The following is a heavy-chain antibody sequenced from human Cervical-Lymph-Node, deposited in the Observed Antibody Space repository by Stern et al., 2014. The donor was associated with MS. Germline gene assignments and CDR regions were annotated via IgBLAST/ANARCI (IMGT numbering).Heavy chain of an antibody. Sequence: EVQLLESGGGLVEPGGSLRLSCAAPGFDFSPYTLNWVRQTPGRQLEWVSSISSSSRYIYYADSVQGRFFVSRDNAKNSVFLQMNNLKPEDTAVYYCARGTLEATGLFDYWGQGTLVPVSS. CDR2: ISSSSRYI. CDR3: ARGTLEATGLFDY. V-gene: IGHV3-21*06. CDR1: GFDFSPYT. J-gene: IGHJ4*02. D-gene: IGHD1-1*01.